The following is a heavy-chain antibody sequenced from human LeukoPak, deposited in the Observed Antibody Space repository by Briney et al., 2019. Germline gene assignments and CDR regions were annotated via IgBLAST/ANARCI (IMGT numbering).Heavy chain of an antibody. CDR1: GGSFSGYY. CDR3: AATYYYDSSGYYLFDY. J-gene: IGHJ4*02. Sequence: SETLSLTCAVYGGSFSGYYWSWIRQPPGKGLEWIREINHSGSTNYNPSLKSRVTISVDTSKNQFSLKLSSVTAADTAVYYCAATYYYDSSGYYLFDYWGQGTLVTVSS. V-gene: IGHV4-34*01. CDR2: INHSGST. D-gene: IGHD3-22*01.